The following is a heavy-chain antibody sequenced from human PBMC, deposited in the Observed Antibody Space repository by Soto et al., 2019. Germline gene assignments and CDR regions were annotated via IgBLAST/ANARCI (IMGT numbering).Heavy chain of an antibody. CDR2: IKKDGSEK. D-gene: IGHD3-3*01. CDR1: GFTFSSYW. V-gene: IGHV3-7*01. CDR3: ARDGVYDFCSGYSYYYFYYMDV. Sequence: GGSLRLSCAASGFTFSSYWMLWVFHPPGKELEWVANIKKDGSEKYYVDSVKGRFTISRDNVKNTLYLQMNSLRAEDTAVYYCARDGVYDFCSGYSYYYFYYMDVWCKGTTVTVSS. J-gene: IGHJ6*03.